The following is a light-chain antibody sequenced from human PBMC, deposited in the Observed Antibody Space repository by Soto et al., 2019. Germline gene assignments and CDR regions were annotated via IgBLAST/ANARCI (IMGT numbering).Light chain of an antibody. CDR3: QQYDSFSPLT. CDR2: DAS. J-gene: IGKJ4*01. CDR1: QTISSW. V-gene: IGKV1-5*01. Sequence: DIQMTQSPSSLSASVGDRVTITCRASQTISSWLAWYQQKPGKAPKLLIYDASTLEGGVPSRFSGSGSGTDFTLTINRLQPDDFGTYYCQQYDSFSPLTFGGGTKVEIK.